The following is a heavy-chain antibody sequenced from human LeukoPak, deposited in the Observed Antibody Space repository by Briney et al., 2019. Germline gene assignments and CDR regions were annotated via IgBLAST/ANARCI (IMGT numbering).Heavy chain of an antibody. CDR1: GGSISSYY. J-gene: IGHJ6*02. V-gene: IGHV4-59*01. D-gene: IGHD6-19*01. Sequence: PSETLSLTCTVSGGSISSYYWSWNRQPPGKGLEWIGYIYYSGSTNYNPSLKSRVTISVDTSKNQFSLKLSSVTAADTAVYYCARLAVAGAYYYGMDVWGQGTTVTVSS. CDR3: ARLAVAGAYYYGMDV. CDR2: IYYSGST.